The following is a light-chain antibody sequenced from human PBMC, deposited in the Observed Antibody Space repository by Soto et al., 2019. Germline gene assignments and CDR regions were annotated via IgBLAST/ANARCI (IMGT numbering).Light chain of an antibody. Sequence: AIQMTQSPSSLSASIGDRVTITCRASQGIRNDLGWYQQKPGTAPKLLIYAASSLQSGVPSRFSGSGSGTDFTLTISSLQPEDFATYYCLQDYNYPWTFGQGTKVEIK. CDR2: AAS. CDR3: LQDYNYPWT. CDR1: QGIRND. J-gene: IGKJ1*01. V-gene: IGKV1-6*01.